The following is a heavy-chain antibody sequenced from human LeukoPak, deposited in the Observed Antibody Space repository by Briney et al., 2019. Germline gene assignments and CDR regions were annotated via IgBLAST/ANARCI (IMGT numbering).Heavy chain of an antibody. CDR1: GYSFSSQW. V-gene: IGHV5-51*01. J-gene: IGHJ4*02. CDR3: ARHMGGHHQQPDY. CDR2: IYPGDSDT. Sequence: GESLKISCKGSGYSFSSQWIAWVRQMPGKGLEWMGIIYPGDSDTRYSPSFQGQVTISVDKSISTAYLQWSSLKASDTAMYYCARHMGGHHQQPDYWGQGTLVTVSA. D-gene: IGHD6-13*01.